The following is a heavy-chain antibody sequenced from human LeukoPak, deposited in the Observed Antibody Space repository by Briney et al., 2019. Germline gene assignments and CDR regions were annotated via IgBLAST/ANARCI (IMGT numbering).Heavy chain of an antibody. J-gene: IGHJ5*02. Sequence: PGGSLRLSCAASGFTFSSYSMNWVRQAPGKGLEWVSSISSNSSYIYYADSVKGRFTISRDNAKNSLYLQMNSLRAEDTAVYYCARDGDIVVVPAAIPNWFDPWGQGTLVTVSS. CDR1: GFTFSSYS. CDR3: ARDGDIVVVPAAIPNWFDP. D-gene: IGHD2-2*02. V-gene: IGHV3-21*01. CDR2: ISSNSSYI.